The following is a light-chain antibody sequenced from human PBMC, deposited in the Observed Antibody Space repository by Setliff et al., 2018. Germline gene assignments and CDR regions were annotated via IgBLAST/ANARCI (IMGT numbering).Light chain of an antibody. CDR2: EVF. J-gene: IGLJ3*02. V-gene: IGLV2-23*02. Sequence: QSVLTQPASVSGSPGQSITISCTGTTSDIGIFNHVSWYQQHPGKAPKLMLFEVFKRPSGVSDRFSGSKSGNTASLTISGLQAGDEADYYCCSYSGSSTLVFGGGTKGTVL. CDR3: CSYSGSSTLV. CDR1: TSDIGIFNH.